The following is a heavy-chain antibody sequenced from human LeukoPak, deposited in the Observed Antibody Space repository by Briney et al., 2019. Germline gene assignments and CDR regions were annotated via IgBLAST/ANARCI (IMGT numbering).Heavy chain of an antibody. J-gene: IGHJ5*02. D-gene: IGHD4-17*01. V-gene: IGHV4-34*01. CDR3: ARGREYYGDYEWFDP. CDR2: INHSGST. CDR1: GGSFSGYY. Sequence: SETLSLTCAVYGGSFSGYYWSWIRQPPGKGLEWIGEINHSGSTNYNPSLKSRVTISVDTSKNQFSLKLSSVTAADTAVYYCARGREYYGDYEWFDPWGQGTLVTVSS.